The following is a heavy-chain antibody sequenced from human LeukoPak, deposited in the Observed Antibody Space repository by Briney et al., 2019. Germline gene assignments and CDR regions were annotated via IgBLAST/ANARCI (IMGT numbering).Heavy chain of an antibody. D-gene: IGHD3-16*02. Sequence: GGTLRLSCAASGFTFSSYWMHWVRQAPGKGPVWVSRINSDGSSTIYADSVKGRFTISRYNAKNTLYLQMNSLRAEDTAVYYCASNRTDYDYVWGSYHYKDYWGQGTLVTVSS. V-gene: IGHV3-74*01. J-gene: IGHJ4*02. CDR3: ASNRTDYDYVWGSYHYKDY. CDR1: GFTFSSYW. CDR2: INSDGSST.